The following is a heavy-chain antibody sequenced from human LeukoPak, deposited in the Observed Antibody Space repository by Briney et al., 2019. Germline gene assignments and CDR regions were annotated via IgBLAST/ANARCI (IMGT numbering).Heavy chain of an antibody. J-gene: IGHJ4*02. D-gene: IGHD6-13*01. CDR2: INHSGST. CDR1: GGSFSGYY. CDR3: ARAGGDLAAAGIDY. Sequence: QPSETLSLTCAVYGGSFSGYYWSWIRQPPGKGLEWIGEINHSGSTNYNPSLKSRVTISVDTSKNQFSLKLSSVTAADTAVYYCARAGGDLAAAGIDYWGQGTLVTVSS. V-gene: IGHV4-34*01.